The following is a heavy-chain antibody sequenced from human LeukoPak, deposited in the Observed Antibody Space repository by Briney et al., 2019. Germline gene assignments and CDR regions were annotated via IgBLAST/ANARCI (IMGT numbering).Heavy chain of an antibody. CDR3: ARRSYDVLTGYYNFDY. CDR1: GFTFSNYW. V-gene: IGHV3-74*01. Sequence: GSLRLSCAASGFTFSNYWMHWVRQPPGKGLVWVSRINGDGSSTNYADSVKGRFTISRDNAKNTLYLQMNSLRAEDTAVYYCARRSYDVLTGYYNFDYWGQGTLVTVSS. D-gene: IGHD3-9*01. CDR2: INGDGSST. J-gene: IGHJ4*02.